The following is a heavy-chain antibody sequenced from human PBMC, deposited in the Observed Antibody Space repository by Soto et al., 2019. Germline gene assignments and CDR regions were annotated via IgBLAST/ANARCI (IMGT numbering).Heavy chain of an antibody. CDR3: ASSIIVVVMRGYAFDI. V-gene: IGHV4-4*02. CDR1: GGSISSSNW. CDR2: IYHSGST. J-gene: IGHJ3*02. D-gene: IGHD3-22*01. Sequence: PSETLSLTCAVSGGSISSSNWWSWVRQPPGKGLEWIGEIYHSGSTNYNPSLKSRVTMSVDKSKSQFSLKLSSVTAADTAVYYCASSIIVVVMRGYAFDIWGQGTMVTVSS.